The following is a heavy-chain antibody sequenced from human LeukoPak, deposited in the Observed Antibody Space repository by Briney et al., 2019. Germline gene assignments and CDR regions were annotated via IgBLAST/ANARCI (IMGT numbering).Heavy chain of an antibody. CDR2: IYTDGTAT. Sequence: GGSLRLSCAASGFTFSGYTMHWVRQAPGKGLVWIPRIYTDGTATNYADSVKGRFTISRDNAKNTLYVQMNSLRVEDTAVYYCARGSSYGLDVWGRGTTVTVSS. V-gene: IGHV3-74*01. CDR3: ARGSSYGLDV. CDR1: GFTFSGYT. J-gene: IGHJ6*02. D-gene: IGHD3-10*01.